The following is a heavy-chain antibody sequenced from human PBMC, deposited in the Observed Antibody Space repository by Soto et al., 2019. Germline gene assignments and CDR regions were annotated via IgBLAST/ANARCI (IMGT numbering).Heavy chain of an antibody. J-gene: IGHJ6*02. D-gene: IGHD5-12*01. Sequence: PSQTLSLTCAISGDSVSSNSAAWNWIRQSPSRGLEWLGRTYYRSKWYNDYAVSVKSRITINPDTSKNQFSLQLNSVPPEDTAVYYCARDPWLQGYYYYGMDVWGQGTTVTVPS. CDR2: TYYRSKWYN. CDR1: GDSVSSNSAA. V-gene: IGHV6-1*01. CDR3: ARDPWLQGYYYYGMDV.